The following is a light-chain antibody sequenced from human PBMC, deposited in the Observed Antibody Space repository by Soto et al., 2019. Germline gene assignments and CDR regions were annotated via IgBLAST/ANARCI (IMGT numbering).Light chain of an antibody. J-gene: IGLJ3*02. V-gene: IGLV4-69*01. CDR2: INYDGTH. CDR3: QSLGTGIQV. Sequence: QLVLTQSPSASASLGASVKLTCTLSSGYSTYAIAWHQQQSEKGPRFLMKINYDGTHSKGDGFFDRFSGSSSGAERHLTISSLQSEDEADYSCQSLGTGIQVFGGGTKLTVL. CDR1: SGYSTYA.